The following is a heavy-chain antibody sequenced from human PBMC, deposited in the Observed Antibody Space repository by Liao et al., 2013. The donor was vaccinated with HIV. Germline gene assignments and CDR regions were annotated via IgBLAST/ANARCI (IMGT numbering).Heavy chain of an antibody. CDR1: GGSISSSSYY. CDR3: ARDRMATIRTFDI. CDR2: IHTSGST. D-gene: IGHD5-24*01. V-gene: IGHV4-61*02. J-gene: IGHJ3*02. Sequence: QVQLQESGPGLVKPSQTLSLTCTVSGGSISSSSYYWSWIRQPAGKGLEWIGRIHTSGSTNYNPSLKSRVTISVDRSKNQFSLKLSSVTAADTAVYYCARDRMATIRTFDIWGQGTMVTVSS.